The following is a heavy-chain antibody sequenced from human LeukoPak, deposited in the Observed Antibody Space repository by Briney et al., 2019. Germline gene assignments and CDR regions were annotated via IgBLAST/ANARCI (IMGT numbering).Heavy chain of an antibody. V-gene: IGHV3-11*01. J-gene: IGHJ6*02. D-gene: IGHD5/OR15-5a*01. CDR1: GFTFSDYY. Sequence: PGGSLRLSCAASGFTFSDYYMSWIRQAPAKGLEWVSYISSSGSTIYYADSVKGRCTISRDNANNSLYLQMNSLRAEDTAVYYCARDSSGYSVSFYAMDVSSQGTTVTVPS. CDR3: ARDSSGYSVSFYAMDV. CDR2: ISSSGSTI.